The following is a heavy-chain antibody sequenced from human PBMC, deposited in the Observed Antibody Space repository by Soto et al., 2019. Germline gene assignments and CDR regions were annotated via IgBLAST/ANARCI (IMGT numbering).Heavy chain of an antibody. CDR1: GGTFSSYA. CDR2: IIPIFGAA. J-gene: IGHJ5*02. Sequence: SVKVSCKASGGTFSSYAISWVRQAPGQGLEWMGGIIPIFGAANYAQKFQGRVTITADESTSTAYMELSSLRSEDTAVYYCASYPTGTTLGVWFDPWGQGTLVTVSS. D-gene: IGHD1-7*01. V-gene: IGHV1-69*13. CDR3: ASYPTGTTLGVWFDP.